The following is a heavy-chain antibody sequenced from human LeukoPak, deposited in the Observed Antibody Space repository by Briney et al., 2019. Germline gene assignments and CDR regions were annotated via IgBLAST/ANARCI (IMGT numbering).Heavy chain of an antibody. V-gene: IGHV1-2*06. CDR2: INPNSGGT. CDR3: AREPLEYCTNGVCYSHYYYGMDV. J-gene: IGHJ6*02. Sequence: ASVKVSCKASGYTFTGYYMHWVRQAPGQGLEWMGRINPNSGGTNYAQKFQGRVTMTRDTSISTAYMELSRLRSDDTAVYYCAREPLEYCTNGVCYSHYYYGMDVWGQGTTVTVSS. D-gene: IGHD2-8*01. CDR1: GYTFTGYY.